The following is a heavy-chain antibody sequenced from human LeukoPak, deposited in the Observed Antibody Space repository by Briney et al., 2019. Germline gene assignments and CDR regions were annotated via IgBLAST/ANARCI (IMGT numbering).Heavy chain of an antibody. CDR3: VKDSYTYGLDIFDS. Sequence: PGGSLRLSCSASGCTFSSYAMHWVRQAPGKGLEYVSAISSNGGSTYYADSLKGRFTITRDNSKNTLYLQMSSLRAEDTAVYYCVKDSYTYGLDIFDSWGQGTLVTVSS. V-gene: IGHV3-64D*09. D-gene: IGHD5-18*01. CDR1: GCTFSSYA. J-gene: IGHJ4*02. CDR2: ISSNGGST.